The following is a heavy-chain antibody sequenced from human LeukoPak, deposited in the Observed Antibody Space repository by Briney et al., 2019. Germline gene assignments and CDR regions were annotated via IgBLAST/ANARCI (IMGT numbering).Heavy chain of an antibody. J-gene: IGHJ4*02. V-gene: IGHV4-34*01. Sequence: PSETLSLTCAVYGGSFSGYYWSWIRRPPGKGLEWIGEINHSGSTNYNPSLKSRVTISVDTSKNQFSLKLSSVTAADTAVYYCARGGDYPDYWGQGTLVTVSS. CDR1: GGSFSGYY. D-gene: IGHD4-17*01. CDR3: ARGGDYPDY. CDR2: INHSGST.